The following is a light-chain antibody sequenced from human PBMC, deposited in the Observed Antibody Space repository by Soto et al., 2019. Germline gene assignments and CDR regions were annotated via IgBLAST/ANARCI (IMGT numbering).Light chain of an antibody. Sequence: QSALTQPPSASGSPGQSVTISCTGTSSDVGGYNFVSWYQQHPGKAPRLMIYEVTKRPSGVPDRFSGSKSGNTASLTVSELQAEDEADYYCSSYAGNNNLVFGGGTKVTVL. CDR1: SSDVGGYNF. V-gene: IGLV2-8*01. CDR3: SSYAGNNNLV. CDR2: EVT. J-gene: IGLJ2*01.